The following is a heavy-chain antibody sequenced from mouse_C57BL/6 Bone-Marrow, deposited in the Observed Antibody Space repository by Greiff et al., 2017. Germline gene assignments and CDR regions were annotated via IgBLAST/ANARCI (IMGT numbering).Heavy chain of an antibody. J-gene: IGHJ4*01. Sequence: QVQLKQPGAELVKPGASVKLSCKASGYTFTSYWMHWVKQRPGQGLEWIGMIHPNSGSTNYNEKFKSKATLTVDKSSSTAYMQLSSLTSEDSAVYYCARRSSGYPYYAMDYWGQGTSVTVSS. CDR2: IHPNSGST. CDR1: GYTFTSYW. D-gene: IGHD3-2*02. V-gene: IGHV1-64*01. CDR3: ARRSSGYPYYAMDY.